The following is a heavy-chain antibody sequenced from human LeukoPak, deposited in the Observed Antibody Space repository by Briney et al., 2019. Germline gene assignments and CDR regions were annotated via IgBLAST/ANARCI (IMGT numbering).Heavy chain of an antibody. CDR2: INHSGST. D-gene: IGHD2-2*01. CDR1: GGSFSGYY. Sequence: SETLSLTCAVYGGSFSGYYWSWIRQPPGKGLEWIGEINHSGSTNYNPSLKSRVTISVDTSKNQFSLKLSSVTAADTAVYYCARSPPVGVVVPAAINEAAFDIWGQGTMVTVSS. CDR3: ARSPPVGVVVPAAINEAAFDI. V-gene: IGHV4-34*01. J-gene: IGHJ3*02.